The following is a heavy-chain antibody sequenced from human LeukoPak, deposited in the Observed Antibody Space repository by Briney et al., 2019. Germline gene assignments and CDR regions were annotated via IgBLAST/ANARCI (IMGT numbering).Heavy chain of an antibody. Sequence: GRSLRLSCAASGFTFDDYAMHWVRQAPGEGMEWVSGISWNSGSIGYADSVKGRFTISRDNAKNSLYLQMNSLRAEDTALYYCAKASYGDYGNCDYWGQGTLVTVSS. CDR3: AKASYGDYGNCDY. D-gene: IGHD4-17*01. J-gene: IGHJ4*02. CDR1: GFTFDDYA. CDR2: ISWNSGSI. V-gene: IGHV3-9*01.